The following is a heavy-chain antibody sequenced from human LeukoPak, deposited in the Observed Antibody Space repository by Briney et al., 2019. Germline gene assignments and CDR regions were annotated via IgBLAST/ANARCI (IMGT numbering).Heavy chain of an antibody. CDR1: GFTFSSYS. Sequence: GGSLRLSCAASGFTFSSYSMNWVRQAPGKGLEWVSSIGSSSSYIYYADSVKGRFTISRDNAKNSLYLQMNSLRAEDTAVYYCARADWDTAMIDYWGQGTLVTVSS. J-gene: IGHJ4*02. D-gene: IGHD5-18*01. CDR2: IGSSSSYI. V-gene: IGHV3-21*01. CDR3: ARADWDTAMIDY.